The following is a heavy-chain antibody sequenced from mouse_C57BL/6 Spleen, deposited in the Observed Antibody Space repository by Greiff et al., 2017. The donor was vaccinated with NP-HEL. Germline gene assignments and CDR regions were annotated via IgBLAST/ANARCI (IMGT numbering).Heavy chain of an antibody. CDR1: GYAFSSYW. D-gene: IGHD1-1*01. Sequence: VQGVESGAELVKPGASVKISCKASGYAFSSYWMNWVKQRPGKGLEWIGQIYPGDGDTNYNGKFKGKATLTADKSSSTAYMQLSSLTSEDSAVYFCAYYYGSSYRYFDVWGTGTTVTVSS. CDR3: AYYYGSSYRYFDV. CDR2: IYPGDGDT. V-gene: IGHV1-80*01. J-gene: IGHJ1*03.